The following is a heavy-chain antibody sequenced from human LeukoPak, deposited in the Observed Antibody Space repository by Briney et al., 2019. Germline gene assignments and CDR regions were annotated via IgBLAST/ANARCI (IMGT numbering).Heavy chain of an antibody. V-gene: IGHV3-23*01. CDR3: AKPLHYYGSGSYDY. CDR1: GFTFSSYA. D-gene: IGHD3-10*01. J-gene: IGHJ4*02. Sequence: GGSLRLSCAASGFTFSSYAMSWVRQAPGKGLEWVSAISGSGGSTYYADSVKGRFTISRDNSKNTLYLQMNSLRAEDTAAYYCAKPLHYYGSGSYDYWGQGTLVTVSS. CDR2: ISGSGGST.